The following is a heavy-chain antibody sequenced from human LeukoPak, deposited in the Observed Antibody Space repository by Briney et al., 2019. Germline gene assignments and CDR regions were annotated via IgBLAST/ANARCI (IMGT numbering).Heavy chain of an antibody. CDR1: GGSISSSSYY. Sequence: SETLSLTCSVSGGSISSSSYYWGWIRQPPGRGLEWIGSIYYSGSIYYNASLKSRVTISVDTSKNQFSLKLSSVTAADTAVYYCARATSPVDPWFDPGGQGTLVTVSS. CDR2: IYYSGSI. V-gene: IGHV4-39*07. D-gene: IGHD5-12*01. J-gene: IGHJ5*02. CDR3: ARATSPVDPWFDP.